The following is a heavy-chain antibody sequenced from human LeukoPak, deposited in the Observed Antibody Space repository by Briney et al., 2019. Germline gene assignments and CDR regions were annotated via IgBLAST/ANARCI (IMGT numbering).Heavy chain of an antibody. V-gene: IGHV4-34*03. CDR3: SGGNVEVFDY. CDR2: INHSGST. J-gene: IGHJ4*02. D-gene: IGHD4-23*01. CDR1: GGSFSGYY. Sequence: SETLSLTCAVYGGSFSGYYWSWIRQPPGKGLEWIREINHSGSTNYNPSLKSRVTISVDTSKNQFSLKLSSVTAADTAVYYCSGGNVEVFDYWGQGTLVTVSS.